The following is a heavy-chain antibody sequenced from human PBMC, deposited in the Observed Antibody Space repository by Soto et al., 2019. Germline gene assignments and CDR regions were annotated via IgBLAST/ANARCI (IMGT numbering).Heavy chain of an antibody. CDR2: INHTGGT. D-gene: IGHD3-3*01. Sequence: PSETLSLTCAVYGGSVNGYHWNWIRQPPGKGLEWIGEINHTGGTHYNPSLKSRVTMSVDTSKNQFSLRLRSVTAADTAIYYCATRITVFGLLIPPFDPWGQGTQVTVSS. V-gene: IGHV4-34*01. CDR3: ATRITVFGLLIPPFDP. J-gene: IGHJ5*02. CDR1: GGSVNGYH.